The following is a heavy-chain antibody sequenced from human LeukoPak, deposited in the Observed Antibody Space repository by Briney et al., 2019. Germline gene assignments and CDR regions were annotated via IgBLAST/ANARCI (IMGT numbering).Heavy chain of an antibody. Sequence: PGGSLRLSCAASGFTLSSYSMNWVRQAPGKGLEWVSAISGSGGSTYYADSVKGRFSISRDNAKNSLYLQMNSLRAEDTAVYYCARYPMGATDWYFDLWGRGTLVTVSS. J-gene: IGHJ2*01. CDR1: GFTLSSYS. D-gene: IGHD1-26*01. CDR3: ARYPMGATDWYFDL. V-gene: IGHV3-21*01. CDR2: ISGSGGST.